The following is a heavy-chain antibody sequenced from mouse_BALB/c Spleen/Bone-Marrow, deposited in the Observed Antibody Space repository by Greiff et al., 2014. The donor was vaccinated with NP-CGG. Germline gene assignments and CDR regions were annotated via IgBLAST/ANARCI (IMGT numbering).Heavy chain of an antibody. V-gene: IGHV5-4*02. CDR2: ISDGGSYT. Sequence: VQLQQSGGGLVKPGGSLKLSCAASGFTFSDYYMYWVRQTPEKRLEWVATISDGGSYTYYPDSVKGRFTISRDNANNNLYLHMSSLKSEDAAMYYCARGSYDSYYAMDYWGQGTSVTVSS. D-gene: IGHD2-12*01. J-gene: IGHJ4*01. CDR3: ARGSYDSYYAMDY. CDR1: GFTFSDYY.